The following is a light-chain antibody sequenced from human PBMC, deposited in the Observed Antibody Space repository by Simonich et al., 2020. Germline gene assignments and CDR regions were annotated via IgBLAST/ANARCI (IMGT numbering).Light chain of an antibody. Sequence: DIVMTQSPDSLAVSLGERATINCKSSQSVLYSSNNKNYLAWYQQKPGQPPKLLIYWASTRESGVPDRFSGSVSWTDFTLTISSLQAEYVAVYYCQQYYSTPSWTFGQGTKVEIK. V-gene: IGKV4-1*01. J-gene: IGKJ1*01. CDR3: QQYYSTPSWT. CDR1: QSVLYSSNNKNY. CDR2: WAS.